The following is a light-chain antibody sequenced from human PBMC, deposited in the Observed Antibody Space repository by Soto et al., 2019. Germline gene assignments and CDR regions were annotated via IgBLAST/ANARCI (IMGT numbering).Light chain of an antibody. J-gene: IGLJ1*01. Sequence: QSVLTQPASVSGSPGQSITISCTGTSSDVGGYNYVSWYQQHPGKAPKLMIYEVSNRPSGGSNRFSGSKSGNTASLTISVLQAEYEADYYCSSYTSSSPYVFGTGTKVTVL. CDR1: SSDVGGYNY. CDR3: SSYTSSSPYV. CDR2: EVS. V-gene: IGLV2-14*01.